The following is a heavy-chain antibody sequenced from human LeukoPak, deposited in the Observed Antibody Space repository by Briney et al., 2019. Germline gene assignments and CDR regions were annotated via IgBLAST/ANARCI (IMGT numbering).Heavy chain of an antibody. J-gene: IGHJ4*02. CDR1: GFTFSSYT. V-gene: IGHV3-21*01. Sequence: GGSLRLSSAASGFTFSSYTMHWIHQAPGKGLEWVSSISGSNSYIFYADSVKGRFTVSRDNAKDSLYLQMNSLRAEDTAVYYCARALTTLTYEGYWGQGTLVTVSS. D-gene: IGHD1-1*01. CDR2: ISGSNSYI. CDR3: ARALTTLTYEGY.